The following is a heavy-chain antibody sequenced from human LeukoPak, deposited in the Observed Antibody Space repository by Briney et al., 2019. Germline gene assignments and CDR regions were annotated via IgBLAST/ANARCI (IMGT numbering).Heavy chain of an antibody. CDR1: GFIFSDFG. D-gene: IGHD2-8*02. Sequence: GESLRHSRVASGFIFSDFGINWVRQVPGKGLEWVAFISSRGTSTFYADSVKGRFTISRDTGKKSLDLQMTSLRADDTAAYYCVRGTDCSATTCYPLASFDPWAQGTLVTVSS. CDR3: VRGTDCSATTCYPLASFDP. V-gene: IGHV3-21*04. CDR2: ISSRGTST. J-gene: IGHJ5*02.